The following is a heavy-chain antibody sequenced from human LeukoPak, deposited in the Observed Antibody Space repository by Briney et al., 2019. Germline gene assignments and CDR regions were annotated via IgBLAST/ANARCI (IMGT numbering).Heavy chain of an antibody. CDR3: ARAIIAVAGVYYFDY. CDR2: IYHSGST. Sequence: KPSETLSLTCTVSGGSISSSSYYWGWIRQPPGKGLEWIGSIYHSGSTYYNPSLKSRVTISVDTSKNQFSLKLSSVTAADTAVYYCARAIIAVAGVYYFDYWGQGTLVTVSS. D-gene: IGHD6-19*01. V-gene: IGHV4-39*07. CDR1: GGSISSSSYY. J-gene: IGHJ4*02.